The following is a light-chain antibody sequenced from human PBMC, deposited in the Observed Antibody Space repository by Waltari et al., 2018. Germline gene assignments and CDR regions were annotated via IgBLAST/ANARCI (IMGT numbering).Light chain of an antibody. CDR3: SSYTSSSTLV. J-gene: IGLJ2*01. Sequence: QSALTQPASVSGSPGQSITISCTGTSSDVGGYNYVSWYQQHPGKAPKLMIYDVSNRHSGGCNRFSGSKAGNTASLTVAGVQAEDEADYYCSSYTSSSTLVFGGGTKLTVL. CDR1: SSDVGGYNY. V-gene: IGLV2-14*03. CDR2: DVS.